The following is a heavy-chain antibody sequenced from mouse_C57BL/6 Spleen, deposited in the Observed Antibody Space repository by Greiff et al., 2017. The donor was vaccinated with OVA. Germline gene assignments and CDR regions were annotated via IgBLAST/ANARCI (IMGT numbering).Heavy chain of an antibody. D-gene: IGHD1-1*01. J-gene: IGHJ4*01. CDR1: GFTFSSYT. CDR2: ISGGGGNT. CDR3: ARYGSRIYYAMDY. V-gene: IGHV5-9*01. Sequence: EVQLVESGGGLVKPGGSLKLSCAASGFTFSSYTMSWVRQTPEKRLEWVATISGGGGNTYYPDSVKGRFTISRDNAKNTLYLQMSSLRSEDTALYYCARYGSRIYYAMDYWGQGTSVTVSS.